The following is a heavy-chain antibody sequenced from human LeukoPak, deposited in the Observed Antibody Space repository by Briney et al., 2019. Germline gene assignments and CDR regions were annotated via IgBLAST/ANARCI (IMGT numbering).Heavy chain of an antibody. Sequence: PPETLSLTCTVSGGSISSYYWSWIRQPPGKGLEWIGYIYYSGSTNYNPSLKSRVTISVDTSKNQFSLKLSSVTGADTAVYYCATRPFLGYCSSTSCYYSRNSVDYWGQGTLVTVSS. V-gene: IGHV4-59*08. CDR2: IYYSGST. J-gene: IGHJ4*02. D-gene: IGHD2-2*01. CDR3: ATRPFLGYCSSTSCYYSRNSVDY. CDR1: GGSISSYY.